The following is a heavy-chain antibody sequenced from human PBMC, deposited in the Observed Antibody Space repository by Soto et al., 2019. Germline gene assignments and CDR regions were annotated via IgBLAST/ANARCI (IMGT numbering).Heavy chain of an antibody. Sequence: SETLSLTCTVSGGSISSSSYYWGWIRQPPGKGLEWIGSIYYSGSTYYNPSLKSRVTISVDTSKNQSSLKLSSVTAADTAVYYCARHLTTSYYFDYWGQGTLVTVSS. CDR2: IYYSGST. CDR3: ARHLTTSYYFDY. J-gene: IGHJ4*02. V-gene: IGHV4-39*01. CDR1: GGSISSSSYY. D-gene: IGHD3-9*01.